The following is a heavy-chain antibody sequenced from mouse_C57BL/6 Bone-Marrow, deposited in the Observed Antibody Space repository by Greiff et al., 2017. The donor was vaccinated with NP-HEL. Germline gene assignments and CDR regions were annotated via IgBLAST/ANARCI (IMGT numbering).Heavy chain of an antibody. V-gene: IGHV5-17*01. CDR3: ARQRAGYPAWFAD. CDR1: GFTFSDYG. Sequence: EVQGVESGGGLVKPGGSLKLSCAASGFTFSDYGMHWVRQAPEKGLEWVAYISSGSSTIYYADTVKGRFTISRDNAKNTLFLQMTSLRSEDTAMYYCARQRAGYPAWFADWGQGTLVTVSA. J-gene: IGHJ3*01. CDR2: ISSGSSTI. D-gene: IGHD2-2*01.